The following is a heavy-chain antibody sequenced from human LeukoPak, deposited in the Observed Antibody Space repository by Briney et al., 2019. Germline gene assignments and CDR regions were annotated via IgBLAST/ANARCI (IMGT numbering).Heavy chain of an antibody. D-gene: IGHD6-13*01. CDR3: ARVFQQNNWFDP. J-gene: IGHJ5*02. Sequence: ASVKVSCKASGYTFTSYYMHWVRQAPGQGLEWMGIINPSGGSTSYAQKFQGRVTMTRDTSTSTVYMELSSLRSDDTAVYYCARVFQQNNWFDPWGQGTLVTVSS. CDR2: INPSGGST. CDR1: GYTFTSYY. V-gene: IGHV1-46*01.